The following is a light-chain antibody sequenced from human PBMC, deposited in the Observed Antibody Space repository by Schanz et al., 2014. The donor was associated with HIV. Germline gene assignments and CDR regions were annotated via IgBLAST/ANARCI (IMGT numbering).Light chain of an antibody. CDR2: ATS. CDR1: QRLSSSY. CDR3: QQRLT. J-gene: IGKJ4*01. Sequence: EIVLTQSPGSLSLSPGGRATLSCGASQRLSSSYLAWYQQKRDQPPRLGIDATSTRAAGIPDRFSGTGSGTGFTLPIISREPEDFAVYYCQQRLTLGGGTTVQFK. V-gene: IGKV3D-20*02.